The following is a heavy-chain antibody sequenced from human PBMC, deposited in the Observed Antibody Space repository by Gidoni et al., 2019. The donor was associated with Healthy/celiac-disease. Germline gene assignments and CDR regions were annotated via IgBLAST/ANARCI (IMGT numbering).Heavy chain of an antibody. Sequence: QLVQSGAEVKKPGSSVTVSCNASGGTFSSYAISWVRQAPGQGLEWMGGIIPIFGTANSAKKFQGRVTITADESTSTAYMELSSLRSEDTAVYYCARDTELRYFDWLLKPTPQFDYWGQGTLVTVSS. D-gene: IGHD3-9*01. V-gene: IGHV1-69*01. CDR3: ARDTELRYFDWLLKPTPQFDY. CDR2: IIPIFGTA. CDR1: GGTFSSYA. J-gene: IGHJ4*02.